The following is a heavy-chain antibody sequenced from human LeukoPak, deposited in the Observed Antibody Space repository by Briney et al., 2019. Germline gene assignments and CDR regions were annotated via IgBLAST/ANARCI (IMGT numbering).Heavy chain of an antibody. D-gene: IGHD3-3*01. J-gene: IGHJ4*02. V-gene: IGHV3-73*01. CDR1: GFTFSGSA. CDR2: IRSKANSYAT. CDR3: TRDRSGYFDY. Sequence: GGSLRLSCAASGFTFSGSAMHWVRQASGKGLEWVGRIRSKANSYATANAASVKGRFTISRDDSKSIAYLQMNSLKTEDTAVYYCTRDRSGYFDYWGQGTLVTVSS.